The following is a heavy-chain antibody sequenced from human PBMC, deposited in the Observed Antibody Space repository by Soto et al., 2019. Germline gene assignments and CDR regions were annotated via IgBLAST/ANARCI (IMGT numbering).Heavy chain of an antibody. D-gene: IGHD5-12*01. J-gene: IGHJ5*02. V-gene: IGHV3-33*01. CDR2: ISYDGSNK. CDR1: GFTFSSYG. CDR3: ARDGGCRDGYTVGCNWFDP. Sequence: QVQLVESGVGVVQPGRSLRLSCAASGFTFSSYGMHWVRQAPGKGLEWVAVISYDGSNKSYADSVKGRFTISRDNSKNTLYLQMNSLRAEYTAVYYCARDGGCRDGYTVGCNWFDPWGQGTLVTVSS.